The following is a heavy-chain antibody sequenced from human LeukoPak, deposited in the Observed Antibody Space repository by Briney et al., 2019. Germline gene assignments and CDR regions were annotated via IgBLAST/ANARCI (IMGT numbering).Heavy chain of an antibody. CDR3: ARSGSGSSWYPDY. CDR1: GNTFTGSY. D-gene: IGHD6-13*01. V-gene: IGHV1-2*02. CDR2: INPNSGGT. Sequence: ASVKVSCKASGNTFTGSYIHWVRQAPGQGLEWMGWINPNSGGTNYAQKFQGRVTMTRDTSISTAYMELSSLRSDDTAVYYCARSGSGSSWYPDYWGQGTLVTVSS. J-gene: IGHJ4*02.